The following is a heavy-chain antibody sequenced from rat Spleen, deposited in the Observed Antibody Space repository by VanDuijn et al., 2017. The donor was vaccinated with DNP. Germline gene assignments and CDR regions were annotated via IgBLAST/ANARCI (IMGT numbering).Heavy chain of an antibody. CDR3: AWPST. J-gene: IGHJ2*01. CDR2: IKPKSNNYAT. CDR1: GFTFSSAW. V-gene: IGHV6-6*01. D-gene: IGHD1-10*01. Sequence: EVQVLESGGGLVQPGNSLKLSCVTSGFTFSSAWMYWYRQFPEKRLEWVASIKPKSNNYATDYTESVKGRFTISRDDSKSSIYLQMNNLKEEDTAIYYCAWPSTWGQGVMVTVSS.